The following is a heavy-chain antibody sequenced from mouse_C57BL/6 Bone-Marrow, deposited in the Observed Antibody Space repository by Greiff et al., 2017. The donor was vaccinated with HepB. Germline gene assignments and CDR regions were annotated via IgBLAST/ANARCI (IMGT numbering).Heavy chain of an antibody. Sequence: VQLQQSGAELVRPGASVKLSCTASGFNIKDDYMHWVKQRPEQGLEWIGWIDPENGDTEYASKFQGKATITADTSSNTAYLQLSSLTSEDTAVYYCTTSPLVDYWGQGTTLTVSS. CDR3: TTSPLVDY. CDR2: IDPENGDT. CDR1: GFNIKDDY. J-gene: IGHJ2*01. V-gene: IGHV14-4*01.